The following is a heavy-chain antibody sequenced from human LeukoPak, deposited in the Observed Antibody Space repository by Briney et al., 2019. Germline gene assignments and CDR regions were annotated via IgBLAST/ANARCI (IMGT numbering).Heavy chain of an antibody. V-gene: IGHV4-38-2*01. Sequence: SETLSLTCAVSGYSISSGYYWGWIRQPPGKGLGGIGSIYHSGSTYYNPSLKSRVTMSVATSKNQFSLKLSSMTAADTAVYDCARASSGWSNYYYMDVWGKGTTVTVSS. CDR1: GYSISSGYY. J-gene: IGHJ6*03. CDR3: ARASSGWSNYYYMDV. CDR2: IYHSGST. D-gene: IGHD6-19*01.